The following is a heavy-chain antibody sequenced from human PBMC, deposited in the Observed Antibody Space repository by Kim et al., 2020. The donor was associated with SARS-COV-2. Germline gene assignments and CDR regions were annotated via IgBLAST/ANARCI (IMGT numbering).Heavy chain of an antibody. J-gene: IGHJ6*02. D-gene: IGHD3-3*01. Sequence: SETLSLTCTVSGGSISSYYWSWIRQPPGKGLEWIGYIYYSGSTNYNPSLKSRVTISVDTSKNQFSLKLSSVTAADTAVYYCARGQRKFGVYYGMDVWGQG. CDR3: ARGQRKFGVYYGMDV. V-gene: IGHV4-59*01. CDR2: IYYSGST. CDR1: GGSISSYY.